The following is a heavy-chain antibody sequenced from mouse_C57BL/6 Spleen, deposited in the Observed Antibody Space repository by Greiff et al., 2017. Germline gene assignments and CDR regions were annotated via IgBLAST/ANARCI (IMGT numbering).Heavy chain of an antibody. CDR3: TYGSSTWFAY. D-gene: IGHD1-1*01. CDR2: IDPEDGDT. CDR1: GFNIKDYY. Sequence: EVQLQQSGAELVRPGASVKLSCTASGFNIKDYYMHWVKQRPEQGLEWIGRIDPEDGDTEYAPKFQGKATMTADISSNTAYLQLSSLTSEDTAVYYCTYGSSTWFAYWGQGTLVTVSA. V-gene: IGHV14-1*01. J-gene: IGHJ3*01.